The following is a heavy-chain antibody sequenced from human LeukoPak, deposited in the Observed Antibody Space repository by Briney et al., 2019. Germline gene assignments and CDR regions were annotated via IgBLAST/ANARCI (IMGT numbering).Heavy chain of an antibody. Sequence: GGSLRLSCAASGFTFSSYSMNWVRPAPGKGLEWVSSISSSSSYIYYADSVEGRFTISRGNAKNSLYLQMNSLRAEDTAVYYCARDGDYGDYVDYWGQGTLVTVSS. CDR1: GFTFSSYS. CDR3: ARDGDYGDYVDY. D-gene: IGHD4-17*01. J-gene: IGHJ4*02. V-gene: IGHV3-21*01. CDR2: ISSSSSYI.